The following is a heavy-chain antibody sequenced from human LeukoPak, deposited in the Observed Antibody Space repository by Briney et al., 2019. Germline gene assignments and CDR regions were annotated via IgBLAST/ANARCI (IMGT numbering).Heavy chain of an antibody. CDR1: GGTSSSYA. D-gene: IGHD3-10*01. CDR3: ATYGSGSYEFDYSFDY. Sequence: SVKVSCKASGGTSSSYAISWVRQAPGQGLEWMGGIIPIFGTANYAQKFQGRVTITADESTSTAYMELSSLRSEDTAVYYCATYGSGSYEFDYSFDYWGQGTLVTVSS. J-gene: IGHJ4*02. V-gene: IGHV1-69*13. CDR2: IIPIFGTA.